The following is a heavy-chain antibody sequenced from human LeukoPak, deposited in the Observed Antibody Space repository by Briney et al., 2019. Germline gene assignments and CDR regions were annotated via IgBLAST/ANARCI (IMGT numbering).Heavy chain of an antibody. D-gene: IGHD5-12*01. CDR1: GFTFSTYW. J-gene: IGHJ4*02. V-gene: IGHV3-7*01. CDR3: AKDVAGYGYPLYLDY. Sequence: GGSLRLSCAASGFTFSTYWMSWVRQAPGKGLEWVAQIKSDGTDKYYVDSVKGRFAISRDNSKNTLYLQMNSLRAEDTAVYYCAKDVAGYGYPLYLDYWGQGTLVTVSS. CDR2: IKSDGTDK.